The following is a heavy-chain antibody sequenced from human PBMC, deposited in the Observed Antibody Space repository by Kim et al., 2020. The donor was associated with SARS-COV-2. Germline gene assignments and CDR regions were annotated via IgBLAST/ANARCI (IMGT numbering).Heavy chain of an antibody. CDR1: GGSISSGGYY. J-gene: IGHJ6*02. V-gene: IGHV4-31*03. CDR2: IYYSGST. CDR3: ARTSTHSPLWFGGYGMDV. D-gene: IGHD3-10*01. Sequence: SETLSLTCTVSGGSISSGGYYWSWIRQHPGKGLEWIGYIYYSGSTYYNPSLKSRVTISVDTSKNQFSLKLSSVTAADTAVYYCARTSTHSPLWFGGYGMDVWGQGTTVTVSS.